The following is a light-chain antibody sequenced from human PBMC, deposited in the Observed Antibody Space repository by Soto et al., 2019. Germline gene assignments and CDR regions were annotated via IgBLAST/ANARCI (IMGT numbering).Light chain of an antibody. CDR3: QQSYSTPPT. Sequence: EIQMTQSPSSLSASVGDRVTIACQASQDISNYLNWYQQKPGKAPKRLIYAASSLQSGVPSRFSGSGSGADFTLTISSLQPEDFATYYCQQSYSTPPTFGQGTKVDNK. V-gene: IGKV1-39*01. CDR2: AAS. CDR1: QDISNY. J-gene: IGKJ1*01.